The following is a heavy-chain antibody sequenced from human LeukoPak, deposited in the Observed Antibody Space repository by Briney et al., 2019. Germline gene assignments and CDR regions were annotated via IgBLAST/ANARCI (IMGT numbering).Heavy chain of an antibody. J-gene: IGHJ4*02. D-gene: IGHD6-13*01. CDR3: ATEDPPGIAARGAKPFDY. Sequence: ASVKVSCKVSGYTLTELSMHWVRQAPGKGLEWMGGFDPEDGETIYAQKFQGRATMTEDTSTDTAYMELSSLRSEDTAVYYCATEDPPGIAARGAKPFDYWGQGTLVTVSS. CDR2: FDPEDGET. CDR1: GYTLTELS. V-gene: IGHV1-24*01.